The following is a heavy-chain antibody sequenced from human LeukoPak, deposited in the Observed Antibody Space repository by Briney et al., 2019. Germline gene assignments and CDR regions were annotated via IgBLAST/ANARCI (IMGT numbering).Heavy chain of an antibody. J-gene: IGHJ4*02. D-gene: IGHD3-3*01. CDR1: GFTFSSYG. CDR3: AKDQNLGFWSGYYTGYGN. V-gene: IGHV3-30*18. CDR2: ISYDGSNK. Sequence: GGSLRLSCAASGFTFSSYGMHWVRQAPGKGLEGVAVISYDGSNKYYADSVKGRFTISRENSKNTLYLQMNSLRAEDTAVYYCAKDQNLGFWSGYYTGYGNWGQGTLVTVSS.